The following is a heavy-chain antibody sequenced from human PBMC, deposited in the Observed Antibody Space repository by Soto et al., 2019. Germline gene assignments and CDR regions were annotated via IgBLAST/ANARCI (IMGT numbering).Heavy chain of an antibody. CDR2: ISSSGGST. Sequence: GGSLRLSCAASGFTFSSYSMNWVRQAPGKGLEWVSAISSSGGSTYYADSVKGRFTISRDNSKNTLYLQMNSLRAEDTAVYYCARSIAARPLTFDYWGQGTLVTVSS. V-gene: IGHV3-23*01. D-gene: IGHD6-6*01. J-gene: IGHJ4*02. CDR3: ARSIAARPLTFDY. CDR1: GFTFSSYS.